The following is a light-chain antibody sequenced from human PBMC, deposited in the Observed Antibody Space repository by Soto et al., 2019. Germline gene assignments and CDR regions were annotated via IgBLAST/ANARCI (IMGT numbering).Light chain of an antibody. V-gene: IGKV3-15*01. CDR2: GAS. CDR3: QQYDKWPRT. CDR1: QSVSSN. Sequence: EIVMTQSPATLSVSPGERATLSCRASQSVSSNLAWYQQKPGQAPRLLIYGASTRATGIPARFSGSGSGAAYTLTISSLQSEDFAVYYCQQYDKWPRTFGQGTKVDIK. J-gene: IGKJ1*01.